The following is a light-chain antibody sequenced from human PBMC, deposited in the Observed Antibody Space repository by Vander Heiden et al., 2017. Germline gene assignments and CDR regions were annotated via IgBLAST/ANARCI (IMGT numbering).Light chain of an antibody. V-gene: IGKV1-39*01. CDR3: QQSASTSPYT. Sequence: DIQMTQSPSSLSASVGDRVTITCRASQNIGNFLNWYQQKPGKAPNLLVYTVSSLQSGVPSRFSGNGYGIDFTLTISGRQQEDFAPYYCQQSASTSPYTFGQGTKLEIK. CDR1: QNIGNF. CDR2: TVS. J-gene: IGKJ2*01.